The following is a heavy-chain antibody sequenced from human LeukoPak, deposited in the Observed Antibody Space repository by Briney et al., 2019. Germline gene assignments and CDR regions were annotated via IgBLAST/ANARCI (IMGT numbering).Heavy chain of an antibody. CDR1: GGSFSGYY. Sequence: SETLSHTCAVYGGSFSGYYWSWIRQPPGKGLEWIGEINHSGSTNYNPSLKSRVTISVDTSKNQFSLKLSSVTAADTAVYYCARRSGLLWFGEDYWGQGTLVTVSS. V-gene: IGHV4-34*01. J-gene: IGHJ4*02. D-gene: IGHD3-10*01. CDR3: ARRSGLLWFGEDY. CDR2: INHSGST.